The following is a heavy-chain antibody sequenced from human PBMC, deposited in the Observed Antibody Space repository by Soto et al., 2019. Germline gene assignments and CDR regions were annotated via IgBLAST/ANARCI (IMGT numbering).Heavy chain of an antibody. Sequence: SETLSLTWTVSGGSISSSSYYWGWIRQPPGKGLEWFGSIYYSGSTYYNPSLRSRVTISVDTSKNQFSLKLSSLTAADTAVYYCASLSGDFWSGYYPLLTMDYYYGMDVWGQGTTVTVSS. J-gene: IGHJ6*02. V-gene: IGHV4-39*01. D-gene: IGHD3-3*01. CDR1: GGSISSSSYY. CDR3: ASLSGDFWSGYYPLLTMDYYYGMDV. CDR2: IYYSGST.